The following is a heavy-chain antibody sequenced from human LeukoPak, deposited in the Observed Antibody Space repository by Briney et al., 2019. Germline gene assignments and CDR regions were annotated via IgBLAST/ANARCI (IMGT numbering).Heavy chain of an antibody. J-gene: IGHJ6*02. V-gene: IGHV4-39*01. Sequence: SETLSLTCTVSGGSISSSSYYWRWIRQPPGKGLEWIGSIYYSGSTYYNPSLKSRVTISVDTSKNQFSLKLSSVTAADTAVYYCARLTVEGYYYYGMDVWGQGTTVTVSS. CDR2: IYYSGST. D-gene: IGHD4-23*01. CDR3: ARLTVEGYYYYGMDV. CDR1: GGSISSSSYY.